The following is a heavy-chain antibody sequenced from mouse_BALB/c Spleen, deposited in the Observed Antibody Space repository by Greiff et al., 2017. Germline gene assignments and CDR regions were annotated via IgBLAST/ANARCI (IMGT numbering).Heavy chain of an antibody. V-gene: IGHV2-6-2*01. J-gene: IGHJ4*01. D-gene: IGHD2-1*01. CDR1: GFSLTSYG. CDR3: ARHEDGNYDAMDY. CDR2: IWSDGST. Sequence: LVAPSQSLSITCTVSGFSLTSYGVHWVRQPPGKGLEWLVVIWSDGSTTYNSALKSRLSISKDNSKSQVFLKMNSLQTDDTAMYYCARHEDGNYDAMDYWGQGTSVTVSS.